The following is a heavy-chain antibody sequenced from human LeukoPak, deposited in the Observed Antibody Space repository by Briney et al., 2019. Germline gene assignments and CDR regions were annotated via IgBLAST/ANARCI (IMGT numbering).Heavy chain of an antibody. CDR3: AKNQLPVVVPAAMDY. CDR1: GFTFSSHA. D-gene: IGHD2-2*01. Sequence: GGSLRLSCAASGFTFSSHAMSWVRQAPGKGLEWVSAISGSGGSTYYADSVKGRFTISRDNSKNTLYLQMNSLRAEDTAVYYCAKNQLPVVVPAAMDYWGQGTLVTVSS. J-gene: IGHJ4*02. CDR2: ISGSGGST. V-gene: IGHV3-23*01.